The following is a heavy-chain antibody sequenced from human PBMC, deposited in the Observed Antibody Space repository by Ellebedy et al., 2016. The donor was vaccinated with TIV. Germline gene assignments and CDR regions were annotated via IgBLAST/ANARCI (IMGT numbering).Heavy chain of an antibody. D-gene: IGHD1-26*01. Sequence: AASVKVSCKASGYTFTSYGVTWVRQAPGQGLEWMGWISAYNGNTNYAQKVQGRVTMTTDTSTSTAYMELRSLSSADTAVYYCARERGIVGATNNDYWGQGTLVTVSS. V-gene: IGHV1-18*04. CDR3: ARERGIVGATNNDY. CDR2: ISAYNGNT. CDR1: GYTFTSYG. J-gene: IGHJ4*02.